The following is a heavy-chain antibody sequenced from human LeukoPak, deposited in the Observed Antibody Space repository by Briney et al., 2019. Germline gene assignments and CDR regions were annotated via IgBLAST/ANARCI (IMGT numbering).Heavy chain of an antibody. D-gene: IGHD3-22*01. CDR3: ARKARSGDSSGYYYEDAFDI. CDR1: GGSISSGGYY. J-gene: IGHJ3*02. V-gene: IGHV4-31*03. CDR2: IYYSGST. Sequence: PSQTLSLTCTVSGGSISSGGYYWSWIRQHPGKGLEWIGYIYYSGSTYYNPSLKSRVTISVDTSKNQFSLKLSSVTAADTAVYYCARKARSGDSSGYYYEDAFDIWGQGTMVTVSS.